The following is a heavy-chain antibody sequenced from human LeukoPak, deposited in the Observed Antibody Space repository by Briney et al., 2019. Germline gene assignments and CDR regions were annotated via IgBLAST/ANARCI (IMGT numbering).Heavy chain of an antibody. V-gene: IGHV1-69*13. CDR3: VDGSTRDNFDY. Sequence: ASVKVSCKASGGTFSSYAISWVRQAPGQGLEWMGGIIPIFGTANYAQKFQGRVTITADESTSTAYMELSSLRSEDTAVYYCVDGSTRDNFDYWGQGTLVTVSS. D-gene: IGHD2-2*01. CDR2: IIPIFGTA. CDR1: GGTFSSYA. J-gene: IGHJ4*02.